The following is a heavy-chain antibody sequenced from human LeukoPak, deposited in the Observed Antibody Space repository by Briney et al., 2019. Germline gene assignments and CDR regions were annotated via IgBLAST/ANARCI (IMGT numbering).Heavy chain of an antibody. J-gene: IGHJ6*03. CDR2: INHSGST. CDR1: GFTFSSYS. V-gene: IGHV4-34*01. CDR3: ARSNYYYYYMDV. Sequence: GSLRLSCAASGFTFSSYSMNWVRQAPGKGLEWIGEINHSGSTNYNPSLKSRVTISVDTSKNQFSLKLSSVTAADTAVYYCARSNYYYYYMDVWGKGTTVTVSS.